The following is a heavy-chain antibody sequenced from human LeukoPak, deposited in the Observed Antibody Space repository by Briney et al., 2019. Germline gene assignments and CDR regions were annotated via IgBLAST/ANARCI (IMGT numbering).Heavy chain of an antibody. Sequence: GSLRLSCAASGFSFTNYGMHWVRQAPGKGLQWVADISYDGSNKYYADSVTGRFSISRDNSKNTLYLQMNSLRAEDTAVYYCAKDWGFQFASGSYCEYWGRGTLVTVSS. J-gene: IGHJ4*02. CDR3: AKDWGFQFASGSYCEY. CDR2: ISYDGSNK. V-gene: IGHV3-30*18. D-gene: IGHD3-10*01. CDR1: GFSFTNYG.